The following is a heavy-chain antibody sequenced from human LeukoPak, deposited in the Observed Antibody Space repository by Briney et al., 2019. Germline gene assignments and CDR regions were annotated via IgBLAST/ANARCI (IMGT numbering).Heavy chain of an antibody. CDR3: AREGLKAFDI. D-gene: IGHD3-22*01. J-gene: IGHJ3*02. CDR1: GFIFNSYA. V-gene: IGHV3-30-3*01. Sequence: GGSLRLSCAASGFIFNSYAIHWVRQAPGKGLDWVAFISYDGSIKYYADSVKGRFTISRDNSKNTLYLQMNSLRAEDTAVYYCAREGLKAFDIWGQGTMVTVSS. CDR2: ISYDGSIK.